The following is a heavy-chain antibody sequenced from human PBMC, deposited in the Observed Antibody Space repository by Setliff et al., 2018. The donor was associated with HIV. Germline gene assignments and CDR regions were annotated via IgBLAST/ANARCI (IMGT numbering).Heavy chain of an antibody. J-gene: IGHJ6*02. CDR2: SRNKANSYTT. Sequence: GSLRLSCAASGFTFSDHYMDWVRQAPGKGLEWVGRSRNKANSYTTDYAASVKGRFIISRDESKNSLYLQMNSLKTEYTAVYYCARDLRIAVAGTIYYYGMDVWGQGTTVTVSS. D-gene: IGHD6-19*01. CDR1: GFTFSDHY. V-gene: IGHV3-72*01. CDR3: ARDLRIAVAGTIYYYGMDV.